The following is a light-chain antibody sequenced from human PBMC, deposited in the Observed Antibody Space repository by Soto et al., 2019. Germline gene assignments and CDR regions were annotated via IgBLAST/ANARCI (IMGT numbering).Light chain of an antibody. CDR3: QQYVTSPKT. Sequence: EIVLTQSPGTLSLSPGERATLSCRASQSLSNNFLAWYQQKLGRAPRLLIFAASSRATGIPDRFGGSGSGTDFTLTISRLEPEDIAVYYCQQYVTSPKTFGQGTKVDIK. V-gene: IGKV3-20*01. CDR1: QSLSNNF. CDR2: AAS. J-gene: IGKJ1*01.